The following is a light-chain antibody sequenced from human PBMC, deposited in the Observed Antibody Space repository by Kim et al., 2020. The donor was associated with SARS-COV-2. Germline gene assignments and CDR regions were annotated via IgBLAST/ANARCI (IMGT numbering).Light chain of an antibody. Sequence: PGERATLSCRASQSLASNYLAWYQQKPGQAPGLVIYGASNRATGIPDRFSGSGSGTDFTLTISRLEPEDFAVYFCQQYNNSPFTFGQGTKLEI. CDR2: GAS. V-gene: IGKV3-20*01. CDR1: QSLASNY. J-gene: IGKJ2*01. CDR3: QQYNNSPFT.